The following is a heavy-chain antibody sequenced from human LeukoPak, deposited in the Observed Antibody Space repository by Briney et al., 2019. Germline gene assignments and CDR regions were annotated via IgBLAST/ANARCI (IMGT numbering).Heavy chain of an antibody. D-gene: IGHD3-16*02. V-gene: IGHV3-23*01. CDR2: ISTSGGTT. CDR1: GFTFSSYG. Sequence: GGSLRLSCAASGFTFSSYGMSWVRQAPGKGLEWVSAISTSGGTTYYADSVQGRFTISRDNSKNTLYLQMNSLRAEDTAEYYCARDGERGELSLYMDYWGQGTLVTVSS. CDR3: ARDGERGELSLYMDY. J-gene: IGHJ4*02.